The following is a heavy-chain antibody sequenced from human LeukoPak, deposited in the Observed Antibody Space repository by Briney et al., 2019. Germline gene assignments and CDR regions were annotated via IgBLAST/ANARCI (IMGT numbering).Heavy chain of an antibody. Sequence: GGSLRLSCAASGFTVSSNYMSWVRQAPGKGLEWVSVIYSGGSTYYADSVKGRFTISRDNSKNTLYLQMNSLRAEDTAVYYCARGSGSYYLGYYFDYWGQGTLVTVSS. CDR1: GFTVSSNY. V-gene: IGHV3-53*01. CDR3: ARGSGSYYLGYYFDY. J-gene: IGHJ4*02. D-gene: IGHD1-26*01. CDR2: IYSGGST.